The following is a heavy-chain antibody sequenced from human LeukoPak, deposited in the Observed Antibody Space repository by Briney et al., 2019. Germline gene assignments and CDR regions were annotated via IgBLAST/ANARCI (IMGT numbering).Heavy chain of an antibody. CDR1: GYRFTSYW. J-gene: IGHJ5*02. V-gene: IGHV5-51*01. D-gene: IGHD6-13*01. CDR2: IYPGDSDT. Sequence: GGSLKISCKGSGYRFTSYWIGWVGQIPGKGPEWMGIIYPGDSDTRYSPSFQGQVTISADKSISTAYLQWSSLKASDTAMYYCARQGAGKYNWFDPWGQGTLVTVSS. CDR3: ARQGAGKYNWFDP.